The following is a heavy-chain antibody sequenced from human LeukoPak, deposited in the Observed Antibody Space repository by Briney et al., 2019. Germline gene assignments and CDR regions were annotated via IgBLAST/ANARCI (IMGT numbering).Heavy chain of an antibody. CDR2: INPNNGGT. J-gene: IGHJ4*02. CDR1: GYTFTDLTEYY. D-gene: IGHD1-26*01. V-gene: IGHV1-2*02. CDR3: ARRLGGSSEGYEF. Sequence: ASVKVSCKASGYTFTDLTEYYIHWVRQAPGQGLEWMGWINPNNGGTKYAQKFQGRDTMTRDMSMNTAYMELSSLTSDDTAVYYCARRLGGSSEGYEFWGQGTLVTVSS.